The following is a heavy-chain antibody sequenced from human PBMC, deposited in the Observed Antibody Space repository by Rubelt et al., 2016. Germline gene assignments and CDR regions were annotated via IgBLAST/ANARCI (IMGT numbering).Heavy chain of an antibody. D-gene: IGHD5-12*01. Sequence: EVQLVESGGGLVQPGGSLRLSCAASGFTFSSYELNWVRQAPGKGLEWVSYISSSGSTIYYADSGKGRFTISRDNAKNSLYLQMNSLRAEDTAVYYWARSDIVATITDYWGQGTLVTVSS. CDR1: GFTFSSYE. J-gene: IGHJ4*02. V-gene: IGHV3-48*03. CDR3: ARSDIVATITDY. CDR2: ISSSGSTI.